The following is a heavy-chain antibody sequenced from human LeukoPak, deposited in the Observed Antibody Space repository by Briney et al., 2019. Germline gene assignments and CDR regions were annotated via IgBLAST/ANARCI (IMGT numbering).Heavy chain of an antibody. D-gene: IGHD6-19*01. CDR2: IIPIFGTA. CDR1: RGTFSSYA. Sequence: ASVKVSCKASRGTFSSYAISWVRQAPGQGLEWMGGIIPIFGTANYAQKVQGRVTITADESTSTAYMELSSLRSEDTAVYYCARDRVSSGWYWFDPWGQGTLVTVSS. V-gene: IGHV1-69*13. J-gene: IGHJ5*02. CDR3: ARDRVSSGWYWFDP.